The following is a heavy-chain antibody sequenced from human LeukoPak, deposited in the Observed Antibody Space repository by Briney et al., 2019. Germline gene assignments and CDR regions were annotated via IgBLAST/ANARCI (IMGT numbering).Heavy chain of an antibody. J-gene: IGHJ4*02. CDR3: ARLGSGWYSSYDY. V-gene: IGHV5-10-1*01. Sequence: GESLKTSCKGSGYSFTNYWISWVRQMPGKGPEWMGRIDPSDSYTNYSPSFQGHVTISADKSISTAYLQWTSLKASDTAMYYCARLGSGWYSSYDYWGQGTLVTVSS. CDR2: IDPSDSYT. D-gene: IGHD6-19*01. CDR1: GYSFTNYW.